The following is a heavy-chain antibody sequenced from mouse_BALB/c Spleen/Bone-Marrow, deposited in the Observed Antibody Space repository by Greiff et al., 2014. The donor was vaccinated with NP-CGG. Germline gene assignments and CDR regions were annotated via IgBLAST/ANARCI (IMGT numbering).Heavy chain of an antibody. V-gene: IGHV1S56*01. J-gene: IGHJ4*01. Sequence: VKLQESGPELVKPGASVRISCKASGYTFTSYYIHWVKQRPGQGLEWIGWTYPGNVNTKYNEKFKGKATPTADKSSSTAYMQLSSLTSEDSAVYFCARDTMDYWGQGTSVTVSS. CDR3: ARDTMDY. CDR1: GYTFTSYY. CDR2: TYPGNVNT.